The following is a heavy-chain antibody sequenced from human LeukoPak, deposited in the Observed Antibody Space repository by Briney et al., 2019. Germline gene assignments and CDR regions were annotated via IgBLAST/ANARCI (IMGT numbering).Heavy chain of an antibody. CDR2: ISSSSYI. CDR1: GFTFSSYS. CDR3: ARDLVYLVRPG. Sequence: KPGGSLRLSCAAPGFTFSSYSMNWVRQAPGKGLEWVSSISSSSYIYYADSVKGRFTISRDNAKNSLYLQMNSLRAEDTAVYYCARDLVYLVRPGWGQGALVTVSS. J-gene: IGHJ4*02. V-gene: IGHV3-21*01. D-gene: IGHD6-13*01.